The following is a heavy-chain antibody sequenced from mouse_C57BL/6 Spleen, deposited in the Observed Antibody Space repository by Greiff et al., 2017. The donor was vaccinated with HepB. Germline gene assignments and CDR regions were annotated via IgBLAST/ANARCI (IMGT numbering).Heavy chain of an antibody. D-gene: IGHD1-1*01. CDR2: INPNNGGT. J-gene: IGHJ2*01. CDR1: GYTFTDYY. CDR3: AFGSYYFDY. V-gene: IGHV1-26*01. Sequence: EVQLQQSGPELVKPGASVKISCKASGYTFTDYYMNWVNQSHGKSLEWIGDINPNNGGTSYNQKFKGKATLTVYKSSRTAYMELRSLTSEDSAVYYCAFGSYYFDYWGQGTTLTVSS.